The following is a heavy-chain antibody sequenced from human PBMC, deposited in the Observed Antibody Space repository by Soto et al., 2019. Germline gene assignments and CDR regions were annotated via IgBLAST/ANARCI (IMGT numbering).Heavy chain of an antibody. CDR3: TEGFGVVIQIDI. D-gene: IGHD3-3*01. V-gene: IGHV3-15*07. J-gene: IGHJ3*02. CDR2: IKSKTDGGTT. Sequence: EVQLVESGGGLVKPGGSLRLSCAASGFTFSNAWMNWVRQAPGKGLEWVGRIKSKTDGGTTDYAAPVKGRFTISRDDSKNTLYLQMNSLKTEDTAVYYCTEGFGVVIQIDIWGQGTMVTVSS. CDR1: GFTFSNAW.